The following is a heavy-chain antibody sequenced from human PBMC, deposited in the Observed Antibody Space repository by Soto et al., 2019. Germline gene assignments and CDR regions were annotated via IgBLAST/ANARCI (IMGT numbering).Heavy chain of an antibody. Sequence: GESLKISCKGSGYSFTSYWIGWVRQMPGKGLEWMGIIYPGDSDTRYSPSFQGQVTISLDKSENQFSLKVTSLTAADTAVYYCASRDPGTSVDYWGQGTLVTVSS. CDR3: ASRDPGTSVDY. CDR1: GYSFTSYW. V-gene: IGHV5-51*01. D-gene: IGHD1-7*01. J-gene: IGHJ4*02. CDR2: IYPGDSDT.